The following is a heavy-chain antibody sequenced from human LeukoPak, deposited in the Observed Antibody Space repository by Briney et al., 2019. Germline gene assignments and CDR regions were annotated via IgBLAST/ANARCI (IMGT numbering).Heavy chain of an antibody. V-gene: IGHV3-74*01. J-gene: IGHJ4*02. Sequence: GGSLRLSCAASGFTFSKYWMLWVRQARGKGQVSVSRINTDGTVTTYADSVKGRFTVSRDNDDNTMFLQMNSVRDEDTAVYYCATKQWLAPPPDSWGQGTPVTVSS. D-gene: IGHD6-19*01. CDR1: GFTFSKYW. CDR3: ATKQWLAPPPDS. CDR2: INTDGTVT.